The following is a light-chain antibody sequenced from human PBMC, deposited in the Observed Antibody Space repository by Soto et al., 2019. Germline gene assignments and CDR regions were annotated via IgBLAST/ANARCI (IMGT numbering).Light chain of an antibody. CDR3: QQYNNWPPIT. CDR2: VAS. CDR1: QGFSGN. V-gene: IGKV3-15*01. Sequence: EIVMTQSPATLSVSQGERATLSCGASQGFSGNLAWYQQKPGQVPRLLIYVASTRPTGIPARFSGSGSGTEFTLTISSLQSEDFAVYYCQQYNNWPPITFGQGTKVEIK. J-gene: IGKJ2*01.